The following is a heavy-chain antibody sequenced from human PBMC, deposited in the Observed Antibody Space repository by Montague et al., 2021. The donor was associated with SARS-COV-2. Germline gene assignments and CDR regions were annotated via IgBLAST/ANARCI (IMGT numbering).Heavy chain of an antibody. Sequence: PALVKPTQTLTLTCTFSGFSLISDGVGVGWIRQPPGNALEWLALIFWNDDKRYNSSLRNRLTVTKDTSKNQVVLTMTNMDPLDTGTYYCAHSLLFSSLGDLDSWGQGTLVTVAS. CDR2: IFWNDDK. J-gene: IGHJ4*02. CDR1: GFSLISDGVG. V-gene: IGHV2-5*01. D-gene: IGHD7-27*01. CDR3: AHSLLFSSLGDLDS.